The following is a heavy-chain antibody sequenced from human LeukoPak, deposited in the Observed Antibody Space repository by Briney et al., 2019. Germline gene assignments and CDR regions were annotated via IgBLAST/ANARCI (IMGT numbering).Heavy chain of an antibody. D-gene: IGHD6-13*01. J-gene: IGHJ4*02. CDR3: ARDNIAAADNFDY. CDR1: GYTFTSYY. V-gene: IGHV1-46*01. CDR2: INPSGGST. Sequence: GASVKVSCKASGYTFTSYYMHWVRQAPGQGLEWMGIINPSGGSTSYAQKFQGRVTMTTDTSTSTAYMELRSLRSDDTAVYYCARDNIAAADNFDYWGQGTLVTVSS.